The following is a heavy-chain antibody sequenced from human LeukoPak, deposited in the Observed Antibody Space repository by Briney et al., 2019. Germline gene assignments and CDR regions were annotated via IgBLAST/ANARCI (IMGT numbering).Heavy chain of an antibody. V-gene: IGHV4-59*08. CDR3: ARPHLSAFDI. CDR2: IYYSGST. CDR1: GGSFSGYY. J-gene: IGHJ3*02. D-gene: IGHD2/OR15-2a*01. Sequence: SETLSLTCAVYGGSFSGYYWSWIRQPPGKGLEWIGYIYYSGSTNYNPSLKSRVTISVDTSKNQFSLKLSSVTAADTAVYYCARPHLSAFDIWGQGTMVTVSS.